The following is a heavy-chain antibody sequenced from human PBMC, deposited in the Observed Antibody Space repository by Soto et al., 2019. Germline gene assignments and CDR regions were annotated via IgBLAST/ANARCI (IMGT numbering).Heavy chain of an antibody. D-gene: IGHD3-22*01. J-gene: IGHJ6*02. Sequence: ASVKVSCKNSGYTFTSYHISWVRQAPGQGLEWMGWISAYNTNTKYAQILQGRVSMTTDTSTKTAYMEVRSLRSDDTAVYYCARGGYYDSSGSRNYHYYGMNVWGQGTTVTVSS. CDR2: ISAYNTNT. V-gene: IGHV1-18*01. CDR3: ARGGYYDSSGSRNYHYYGMNV. CDR1: GYTFTSYH.